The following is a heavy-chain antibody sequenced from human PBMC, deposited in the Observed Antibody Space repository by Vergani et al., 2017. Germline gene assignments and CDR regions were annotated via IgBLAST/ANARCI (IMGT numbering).Heavy chain of an antibody. D-gene: IGHD3-3*01. CDR2: INHSGST. J-gene: IGHJ4*02. V-gene: IGHV4-34*01. CDR1: GGSFSGYY. Sequence: QVQLQQWGAGLLKPSETLSLTCAVYGGSFSGYYWSWIRQPPGKGLEWIGEINHSGSTNYNPSLKSRVTISVDTSKNRFSLKLSSVTAADTAVYYCARGGTGEDVLRFLEWLPQRYYFDYWGQGTLVTVSS. CDR3: ARGGTGEDVLRFLEWLPQRYYFDY.